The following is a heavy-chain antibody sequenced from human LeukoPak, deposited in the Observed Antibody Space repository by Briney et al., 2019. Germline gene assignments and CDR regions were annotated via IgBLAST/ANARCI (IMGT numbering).Heavy chain of an antibody. J-gene: IGHJ6*03. CDR3: ARKGPANYYYYYMDV. D-gene: IGHD2-2*01. V-gene: IGHV1-8*01. Sequence: ASVKVSCKASGYTFTSYDINWVRQATGQGLEWMGWMNPNSGNTGYAQRFQGRVTMTRNTSISTAYMELSSLRSEDTAVYFCARKGPANYYYYYMDVWGKGTTVTVSS. CDR2: MNPNSGNT. CDR1: GYTFTSYD.